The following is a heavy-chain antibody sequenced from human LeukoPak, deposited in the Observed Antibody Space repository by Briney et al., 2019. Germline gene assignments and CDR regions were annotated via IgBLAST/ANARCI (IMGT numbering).Heavy chain of an antibody. D-gene: IGHD3-3*01. J-gene: IGHJ4*02. CDR1: GITFSSYA. Sequence: GGSPRLSCAASGITFSSYAMSWVRQAPGQGLEWVSVISGSGGSTYYTDSVKGRFTISRDNSKNTLYLQMNSLRAEDTAVYYCAKKNYDRFDYWGQGTLVTVSS. V-gene: IGHV3-23*01. CDR2: ISGSGGST. CDR3: AKKNYDRFDY.